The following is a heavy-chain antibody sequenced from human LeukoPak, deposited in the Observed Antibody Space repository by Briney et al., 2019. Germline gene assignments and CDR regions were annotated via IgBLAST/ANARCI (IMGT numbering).Heavy chain of an antibody. CDR3: VRGQQWHGYFDY. J-gene: IGHJ4*02. Sequence: PSETLSLTCAVSGYSISSGYYWGWIRQPPGKGLEWIGSIYHSGSPYYNPSLKSRVTISVDTSKNQFSLKLSSVTAADTAAYYCVRGQQWHGYFDYWGQGTLVTVSS. V-gene: IGHV4-38-2*01. D-gene: IGHD6-19*01. CDR1: GYSISSGYY. CDR2: IYHSGSP.